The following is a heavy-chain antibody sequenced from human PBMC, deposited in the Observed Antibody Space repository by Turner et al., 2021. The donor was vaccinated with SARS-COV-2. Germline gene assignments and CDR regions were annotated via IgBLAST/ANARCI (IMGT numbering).Heavy chain of an antibody. Sequence: EVQLVESGGGVVRPGGARRLSCAASGFTFDDYGMNWVRQDTGKGLEWVSTINWIGGTKGYADSVKRRFTIYRDNAKNSLYLKMNSLRAEDTACYHSARGTGATDYWGQGTLVTVSS. CDR3: ARGTGATDY. D-gene: IGHD1-26*01. V-gene: IGHV3-20*01. J-gene: IGHJ4*02. CDR2: INWIGGTK. CDR1: GFTFDDYG.